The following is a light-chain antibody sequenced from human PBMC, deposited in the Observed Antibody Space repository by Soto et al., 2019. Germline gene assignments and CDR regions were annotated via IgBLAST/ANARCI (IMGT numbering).Light chain of an antibody. Sequence: IVLTQSPATLSLSPGERATLSCRASKSVSSDFAWYKPKPCQAPMRLIYDASNRTTGNTARFSGSGAGTDFTLTISSLVPEHFALYCCQPLRNWPPSTFGQGPRLQIK. CDR2: DAS. J-gene: IGKJ5*01. V-gene: IGKV3-11*01. CDR1: KSVSSD. CDR3: QPLRNWPPST.